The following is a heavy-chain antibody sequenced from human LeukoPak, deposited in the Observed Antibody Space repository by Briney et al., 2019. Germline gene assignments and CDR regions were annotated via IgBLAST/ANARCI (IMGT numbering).Heavy chain of an antibody. V-gene: IGHV4-39*02. CDR3: ARDRRGRYCSSISCYLGCFDP. CDR1: GVSIGSSSYY. CDR2: IFRTGST. J-gene: IGHJ5*02. D-gene: IGHD2-2*01. Sequence: SETLSLTCNVSGVSIGSSSYYWGWIRQPPGKGLEWIGSIFRTGSTYYNASLQSRVSISVDTSMNHFALKLASVTAADTAVYYCARDRRGRYCSSISCYLGCFDPWGQGTLVTVSS.